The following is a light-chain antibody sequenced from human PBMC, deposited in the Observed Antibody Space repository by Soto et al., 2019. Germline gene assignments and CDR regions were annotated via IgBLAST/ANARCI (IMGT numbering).Light chain of an antibody. J-gene: IGLJ2*01. CDR3: YSYKTYSSLMV. V-gene: IGLV2-23*01. Sequence: QSALNQPASVSGSHGQSITISCTEPSSDIKHSNLVSWYQQQPCKAPKLMIYEGSKRPSGLSHRFSGSKSGTTASLTISGLQAEDEADYYGYSYKTYSSLMVLGRGTKLTVL. CDR1: SSDIKHSNL. CDR2: EGS.